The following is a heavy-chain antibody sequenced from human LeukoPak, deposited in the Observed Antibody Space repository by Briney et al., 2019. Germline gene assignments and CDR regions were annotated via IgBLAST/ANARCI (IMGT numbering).Heavy chain of an antibody. CDR1: GGSISSSSYY. V-gene: IGHV4-39*06. D-gene: IGHD3-10*01. CDR2: IYYSGST. J-gene: IGHJ4*02. Sequence: SETLSLTCTVSGGSISSSSYYWGWIRQPPGKGLEWIGSIYYSGSTYYNPSLKSRVTMSVDTSKNQFPLKLSSVTAADTAVYYCAGQMYYYGSGSPPWDYWGQGTLVTVSS. CDR3: AGQMYYYGSGSPPWDY.